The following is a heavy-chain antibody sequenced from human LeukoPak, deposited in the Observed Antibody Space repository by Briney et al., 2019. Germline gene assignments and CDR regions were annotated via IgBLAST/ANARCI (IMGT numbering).Heavy chain of an antibody. CDR1: GGSISSGGYY. Sequence: SETLSLTCTVSGGSISSGGYYWSWIRQHPGKGLAWIGYIYYSGSTYYNPSLKSRVTISVDTSKNQFSLKLSSVTAADTAVYYCARAVPGSSWYFDYWGQGTLVTVSS. CDR2: IYYSGST. J-gene: IGHJ4*02. D-gene: IGHD6-13*01. CDR3: ARAVPGSSWYFDY. V-gene: IGHV4-31*03.